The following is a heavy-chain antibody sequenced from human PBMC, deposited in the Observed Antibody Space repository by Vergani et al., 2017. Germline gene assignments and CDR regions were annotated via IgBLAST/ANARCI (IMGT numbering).Heavy chain of an antibody. V-gene: IGHV5-51*01. CDR3: TRHVPCGDGACLHFDH. J-gene: IGHJ4*02. Sequence: EKQLVQSGSETKKPGESLKISCQAFGYIFSNFWIGWVRQRPGIGLEWMGIIYPGDSEVKSNPTFRGQVIFSVDTSVNTAYLQWRSLQASDTATYYCTRHVPCGDGACLHFDHWGQGTQVTVSS. D-gene: IGHD2-21*01. CDR1: GYIFSNFW. CDR2: IYPGDSEV.